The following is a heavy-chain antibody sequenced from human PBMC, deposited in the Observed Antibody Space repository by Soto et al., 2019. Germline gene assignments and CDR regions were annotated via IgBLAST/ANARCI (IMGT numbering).Heavy chain of an antibody. CDR3: ARGSRGYSGYDYFHPYYYYYMDV. D-gene: IGHD5-12*01. CDR2: IYYSGST. Sequence: SETLSLTCTVSGGSISSGGYYWSWIRQHPGKGLEWIGYIYYSGSTYYNPSLKSRVTISVDTSKNQFSLKLSSVTAADTAVYYCARGSRGYSGYDYFHPYYYYYMDVWGKGTTVTVSS. V-gene: IGHV4-31*03. J-gene: IGHJ6*03. CDR1: GGSISSGGYY.